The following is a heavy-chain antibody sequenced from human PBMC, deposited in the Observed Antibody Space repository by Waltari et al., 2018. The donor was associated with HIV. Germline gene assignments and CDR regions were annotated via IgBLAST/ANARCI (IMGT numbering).Heavy chain of an antibody. Sequence: QLQLQESGPRLVKPSEPLSLPCTVSGGSITRSSYYWVCIRQPPVKGLEWIGSIYYSGSTYYNPALKSRVTISVDTSKNQFSLKLSSVTAADTAVYYCARDGAFITGTTGGYYFDYWGQGTLVTVSS. CDR1: GGSITRSSYY. CDR3: ARDGAFITGTTGGYYFDY. V-gene: IGHV4-39*07. J-gene: IGHJ4*02. D-gene: IGHD1-20*01. CDR2: IYYSGST.